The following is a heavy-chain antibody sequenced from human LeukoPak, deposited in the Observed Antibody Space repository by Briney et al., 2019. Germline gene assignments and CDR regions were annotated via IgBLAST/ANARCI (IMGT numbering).Heavy chain of an antibody. Sequence: GASVKVSCKASGGTFSSYAISWVRQASGKGLDWMGRIVPIFGIANYAQKFQGRVTITADKSTSTAYMELSSLRSEDTAVYYCARVSLYCTGGSCYSGEIDYWGQGTLVTVSS. V-gene: IGHV1-69*04. CDR1: GGTFSSYA. J-gene: IGHJ4*02. CDR2: IVPIFGIA. D-gene: IGHD2-15*01. CDR3: ARVSLYCTGGSCYSGEIDY.